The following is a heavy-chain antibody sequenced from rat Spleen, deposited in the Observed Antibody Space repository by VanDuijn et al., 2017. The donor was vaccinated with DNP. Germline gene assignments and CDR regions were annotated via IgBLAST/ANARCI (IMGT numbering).Heavy chain of an antibody. CDR3: ARRGYNNYVFDY. CDR2: ISSGGNT. Sequence: QVQLKESGPGLVQPSQTLSLTCTVSGFSLTTNGVSWVRQPPGKGLEWIAAISSGGNTYFNSALKSRLSISRDTSKSQVFLKMNSLQTDDTAKYFCARRGYNNYVFDYWGQGVMVTVSS. CDR1: GFSLTTNG. V-gene: IGHV2S12*01. J-gene: IGHJ2*01. D-gene: IGHD1-10*01.